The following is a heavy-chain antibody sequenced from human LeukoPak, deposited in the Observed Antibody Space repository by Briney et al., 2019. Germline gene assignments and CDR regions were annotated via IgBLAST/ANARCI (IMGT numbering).Heavy chain of an antibody. CDR1: GFTFSNYW. CDR3: TRDPNALDY. Sequence: GGSLRLSCAASGFTFSNYWMNWVRQVPGKGLVWVSRIDSDGSSTSYADSVKGRFTISRDNAKNSLYLQMNSLRDEDTAVYYCTRDPNALDYWGQGTLVTVSS. V-gene: IGHV3-74*01. J-gene: IGHJ4*02. CDR2: IDSDGSST.